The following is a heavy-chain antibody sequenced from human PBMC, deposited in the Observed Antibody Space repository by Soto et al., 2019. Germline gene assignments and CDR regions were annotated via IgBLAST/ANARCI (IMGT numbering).Heavy chain of an antibody. J-gene: IGHJ1*01. CDR1: GFTFSSYA. Sequence: QVQLVESGGGVVQPGRSLRLSCAASGFTFSSYAMHWVRQAPGKGLEWVAVISYDGSNKYYADSVKVRFTISRDNSKNTLYLQMNSLRAEDTAVYYCARDGASVIAVAGTGYFQHWGQGTLVTVSS. CDR3: ARDGASVIAVAGTGYFQH. V-gene: IGHV3-30-3*01. D-gene: IGHD6-19*01. CDR2: ISYDGSNK.